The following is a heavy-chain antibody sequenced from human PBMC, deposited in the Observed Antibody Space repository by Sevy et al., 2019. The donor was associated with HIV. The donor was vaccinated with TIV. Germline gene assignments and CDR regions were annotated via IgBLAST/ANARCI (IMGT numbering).Heavy chain of an antibody. V-gene: IGHV1-2*02. J-gene: IGHJ6*02. CDR2: IKPNSGGT. CDR3: ASLPGIAVAGSYYYYTMDV. CDR1: GYTFSGYY. Sequence: ASVKVSCKASGYTFSGYYMHWVRQAPGQGLEWMGWIKPNSGGTNYAQKFRDRVTVTRDTSISTAYMELSRLRSDDTAVYYCASLPGIAVAGSYYYYTMDVWGQGTTVTVSS. D-gene: IGHD6-19*01.